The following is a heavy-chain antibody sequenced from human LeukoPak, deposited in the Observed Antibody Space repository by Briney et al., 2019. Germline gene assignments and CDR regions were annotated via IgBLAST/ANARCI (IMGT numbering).Heavy chain of an antibody. CDR2: IYYSGST. J-gene: IGHJ6*04. Sequence: SLTLSLTCTVSGGSISSGGYYWSWIRQHPGKGLEWIGYIYYSGSTYYNPSLKSRVTISVDTSKNQFSLKLSSVTAADTAVYYCARGYCSGGSCYPYGMDVWGKGTTVTVSS. V-gene: IGHV4-31*03. CDR3: ARGYCSGGSCYPYGMDV. CDR1: GGSISSGGYY. D-gene: IGHD2-15*01.